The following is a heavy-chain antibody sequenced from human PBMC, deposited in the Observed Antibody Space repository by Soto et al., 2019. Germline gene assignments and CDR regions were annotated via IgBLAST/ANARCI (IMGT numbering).Heavy chain of an antibody. V-gene: IGHV3-53*01. D-gene: IGHD2-2*02. CDR2: IYSGGST. Sequence: GGSLRLSCAASGFTVSNNYMSWVRQAPGKGLEWVSLIYSGGSTFYADSVKGRFTISRDNSKNTLFLQMNSLRAEDTAEYFCSTDTCLDYWGQGTLVTVSS. J-gene: IGHJ4*02. CDR1: GFTVSNNY. CDR3: STDTCLDY.